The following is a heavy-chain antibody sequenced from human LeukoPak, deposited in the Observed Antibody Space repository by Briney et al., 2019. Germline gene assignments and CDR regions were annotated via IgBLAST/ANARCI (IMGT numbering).Heavy chain of an antibody. CDR2: IYYSGST. CDR1: GGSISSGGYS. CDR3: ARFRYYYDSSGYFGSLAFDI. V-gene: IGHV4-31*03. D-gene: IGHD3-22*01. Sequence: PSETLSLTCTVSGGSISSGGYSWSWIRQHPGKGLEWIGYIYYSGSTYYNPSLKSRVTISVDTSKNQFSLKLSSVTAADTAVYYCARFRYYYDSSGYFGSLAFDIWGQGTMVTVSS. J-gene: IGHJ3*02.